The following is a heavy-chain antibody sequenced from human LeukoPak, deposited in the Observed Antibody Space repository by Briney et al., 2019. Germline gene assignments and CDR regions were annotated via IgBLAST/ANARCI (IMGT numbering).Heavy chain of an antibody. D-gene: IGHD2-2*02. CDR3: ASRHYCSSTSCYSRDFDY. J-gene: IGHJ4*02. V-gene: IGHV3-23*01. Sequence: GGSLRLSCAASGFTFNTYAMSWVRQAPWERLQWVSGISDSGGNTYYADSVRGRFTISRDNSKNTLYLQMNSLRAEDTAVYYCASRHYCSSTSCYSRDFDYWGQGTLVTVSS. CDR2: ISDSGGNT. CDR1: GFTFNTYA.